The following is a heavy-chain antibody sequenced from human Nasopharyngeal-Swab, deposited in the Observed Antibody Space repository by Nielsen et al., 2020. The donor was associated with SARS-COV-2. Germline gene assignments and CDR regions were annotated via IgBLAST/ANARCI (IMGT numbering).Heavy chain of an antibody. V-gene: IGHV3-33*01. Sequence: WIRQPPGKGLEWVAVIWYDGSNKYYADSVKGRFTISRDNSKNTLYPQMNSLRAEDTAVYYCARASKFFLGYCSGGSCYKNWFDPWGQGTLVTVSS. D-gene: IGHD2-15*01. CDR3: ARASKFFLGYCSGGSCYKNWFDP. J-gene: IGHJ5*02. CDR2: IWYDGSNK.